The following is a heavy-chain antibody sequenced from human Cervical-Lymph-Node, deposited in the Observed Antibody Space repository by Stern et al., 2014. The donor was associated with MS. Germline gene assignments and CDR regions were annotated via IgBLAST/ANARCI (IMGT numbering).Heavy chain of an antibody. CDR3: ARGYIMDV. D-gene: IGHD5-24*01. V-gene: IGHV1-18*01. J-gene: IGHJ6*02. Sequence: QVQLVQSGPEVKKPGASVRVSCKGSGYTFSSYGISWVRQTPGQGLEWMGWISGYKGNTNYAQKFRDRVTMTTDTSTSIAYLELRSLRSDDTAFYYSARGYIMDVWGQGTTVTVSS. CDR1: GYTFSSYG. CDR2: ISGYKGNT.